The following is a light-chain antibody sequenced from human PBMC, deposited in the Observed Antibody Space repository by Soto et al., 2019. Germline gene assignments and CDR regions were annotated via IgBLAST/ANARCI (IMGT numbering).Light chain of an antibody. Sequence: DIVMTQSPLSLPVTPGEPASISCRSSQSLLYSNGYNYLDWYLQKPGQSPQLLIYLGSNRSSGVPDRFSGSGSGTDFTLKISRVEAEDVGIYYCMQALQTAYTFXQGTKVDIK. V-gene: IGKV2-28*01. J-gene: IGKJ2*01. CDR3: MQALQTAYT. CDR2: LGS. CDR1: QSLLYSNGYNY.